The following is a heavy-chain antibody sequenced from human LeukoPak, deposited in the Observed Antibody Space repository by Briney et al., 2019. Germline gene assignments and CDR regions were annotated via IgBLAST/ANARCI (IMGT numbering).Heavy chain of an antibody. V-gene: IGHV3-15*01. Sequence: GGSLRPSCEASGFTFNTAWMSWVRQAPGKGLECVGRIKSKADGETTEYAAPVKGRFTISRDDSKNTLYLQMNSLKSEDTAVYFCITDIPPPRGYDYPFDYWGQGTLVTVSS. CDR1: GFTFNTAW. CDR2: IKSKADGETT. CDR3: ITDIPPPRGYDYPFDY. J-gene: IGHJ4*02. D-gene: IGHD5-12*01.